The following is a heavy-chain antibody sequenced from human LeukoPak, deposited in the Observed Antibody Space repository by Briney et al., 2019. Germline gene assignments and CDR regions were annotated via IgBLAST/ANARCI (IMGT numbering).Heavy chain of an antibody. J-gene: IGHJ4*02. Sequence: ASVKVSCKASGYTFSSYYMHWVRQAPGQGLEWMGMINPSGDFTDYAQKFQGRVTMTRDTSTSTVYMELSSLKSEDTAVYYCARDAVPNISARLLYWGQGSLVTVSS. CDR1: GYTFSSYY. V-gene: IGHV1-46*01. CDR3: ARDAVPNISARLLY. CDR2: INPSGDFT. D-gene: IGHD6-6*01.